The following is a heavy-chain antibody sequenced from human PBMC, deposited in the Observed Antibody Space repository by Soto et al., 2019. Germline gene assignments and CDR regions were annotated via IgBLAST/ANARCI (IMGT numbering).Heavy chain of an antibody. J-gene: IGHJ4*02. CDR3: AKDRRDGDFMHILVVDF. CDR1: GFSLSSYA. D-gene: IGHD2-15*01. Sequence: QVQLVESGGGVVQPGGSLRLSCATFGFSLSSYAMHWVRQAPGKGLEWVALMSYDETKKYYADSVEGRFTISRDTSTNTLLLQMNNLRVEDTAVYYCAKDRRDGDFMHILVVDFWGQGALVTVSS. V-gene: IGHV3-30*18. CDR2: MSYDETKK.